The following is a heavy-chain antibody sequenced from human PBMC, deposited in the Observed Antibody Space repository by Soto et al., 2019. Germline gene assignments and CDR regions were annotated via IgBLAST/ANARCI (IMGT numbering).Heavy chain of an antibody. Sequence: GGSLRLSCAASGFTFSSYSMNWVRQAPGKGLEWVSSISSSSSYIYYADSVKGRFTISRDNAKNSLYLQMNSLRAEDTAVYYCARDSDGVDKSFDYWGQGTLVTVSS. CDR1: GFTFSSYS. D-gene: IGHD2-15*01. J-gene: IGHJ4*02. V-gene: IGHV3-21*01. CDR2: ISSSSSYI. CDR3: ARDSDGVDKSFDY.